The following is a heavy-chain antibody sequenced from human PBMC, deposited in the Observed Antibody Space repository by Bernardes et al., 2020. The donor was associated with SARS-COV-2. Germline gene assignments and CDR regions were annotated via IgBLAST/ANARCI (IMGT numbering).Heavy chain of an antibody. D-gene: IGHD2-15*01. CDR1: GYSFTSHW. Sequence: GESLKISCKGSGYSFTSHWIGWVRQMPGKGLEWMVIIYPGDSDTRYSQSFQGQVTISADKSISTAYLQWRSLKASDTAMYYCARLDCSGGSCLTREGWFDPWGQGTLVTVSS. CDR2: IYPGDSDT. CDR3: ARLDCSGGSCLTREGWFDP. V-gene: IGHV5-51*01. J-gene: IGHJ5*02.